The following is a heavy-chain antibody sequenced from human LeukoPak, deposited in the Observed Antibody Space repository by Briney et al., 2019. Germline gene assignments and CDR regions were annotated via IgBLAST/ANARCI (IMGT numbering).Heavy chain of an antibody. J-gene: IGHJ6*02. CDR2: INHSGST. V-gene: IGHV4-39*07. CDR1: GGSISSSSYY. D-gene: IGHD2-15*01. CDR3: ARRDCSGGSCPSYGMDV. Sequence: SETLSLTCTVSGGSISSSSYYWGWIRQPPGKGLEWIGEINHSGSTNYNPSLKSRVTISVDTSKNQFSLKLSSVTAADTAVYYCARRDCSGGSCPSYGMDVWGQGTTVTVSS.